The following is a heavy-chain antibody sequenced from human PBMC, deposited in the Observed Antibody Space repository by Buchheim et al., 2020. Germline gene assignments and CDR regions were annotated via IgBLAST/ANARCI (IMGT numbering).Heavy chain of an antibody. Sequence: QVQLVQSGAEVKKPGASVKVSCKASGYTFTSYYIHWVRQAPGQGLEWMGIINPSGGSTNYAQKFQVRVNMTRDTSTSTVYMELSSLRSEDTALYYCARDKFGSGRPSIMDVWGQGTT. V-gene: IGHV1-46*01. CDR2: INPSGGST. D-gene: IGHD3-10*01. J-gene: IGHJ6*02. CDR3: ARDKFGSGRPSIMDV. CDR1: GYTFTSYY.